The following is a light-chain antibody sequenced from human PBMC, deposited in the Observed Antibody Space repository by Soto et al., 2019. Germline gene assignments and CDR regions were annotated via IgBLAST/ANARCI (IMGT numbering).Light chain of an antibody. CDR3: SSYAGSNNLV. CDR2: EVT. J-gene: IGLJ1*01. CDR1: SGDVGGYNY. V-gene: IGLV2-8*01. Sequence: QSALTQPPSASGSPGQSVTISCTGTSGDVGGYNYVSWYQQHPGKAPKLMIYEVTKRPSGVPDRFSASKSGNTASLTVSGLQAEDEADYYCSSYAGSNNLVFGTGTKVTVL.